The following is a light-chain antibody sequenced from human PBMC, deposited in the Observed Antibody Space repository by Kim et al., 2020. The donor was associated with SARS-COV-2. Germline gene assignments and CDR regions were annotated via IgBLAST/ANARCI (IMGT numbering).Light chain of an antibody. V-gene: IGLV6-57*03. Sequence: AISVTRXSGSXXTNXVQWDQQRXGXAPTTVXYEDXQRPSGVPDRFSGSIDSSSNSASLTISGLKTEXEADYYCQSYDSSNHVVFGGGTXLTVL. CDR3: QSYDSSNHVV. CDR2: EDX. J-gene: IGLJ2*01. CDR1: SGSXXTNX.